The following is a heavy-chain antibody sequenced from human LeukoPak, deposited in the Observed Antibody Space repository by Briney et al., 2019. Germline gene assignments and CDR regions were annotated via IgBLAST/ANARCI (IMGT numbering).Heavy chain of an antibody. J-gene: IGHJ4*02. CDR3: ATAHYNFWSGYYDYYFDY. D-gene: IGHD3-3*01. V-gene: IGHV4-34*01. CDR2: INHSGST. CDR1: GGSFSGYC. Sequence: SETLSLTCAVYGGSFSGYCWSWIRQPPGKGLEWIGEINHSGSTNYNPSLKSRVTISVDTFKNQFSLKLSSVTAADTAVYYCATAHYNFWSGYYDYYFDYWGQGTLVTVSS.